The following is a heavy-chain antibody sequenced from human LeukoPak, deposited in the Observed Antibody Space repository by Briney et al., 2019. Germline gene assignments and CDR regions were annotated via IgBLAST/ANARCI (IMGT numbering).Heavy chain of an antibody. V-gene: IGHV3-30-3*01. CDR2: ISYDGSNN. Sequence: GRSLRLSCAASGFTFSSYAMHRVRQAPGKGLEWVALISYDGSNNYYADSVKGRFTISRDNSKNTLYLQMNSLRAEDTAVYYCASLSIAAPGTNWFDPWGQGTLVTVSS. J-gene: IGHJ5*02. CDR3: ASLSIAAPGTNWFDP. CDR1: GFTFSSYA. D-gene: IGHD6-13*01.